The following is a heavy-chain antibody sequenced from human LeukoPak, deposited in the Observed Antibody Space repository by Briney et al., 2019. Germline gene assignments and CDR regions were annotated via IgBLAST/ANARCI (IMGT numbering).Heavy chain of an antibody. D-gene: IGHD3-10*01. CDR3: ARGRVLLWFGDGGEFDY. CDR2: INHSGST. Sequence: SETLSLTCAVYGGSFSGYYWSWIRQPPGKGLEWIGEINHSGSTNYNPSLKSRVTISVDTSKNQFSLKLSSVTAADTAVYYCARGRVLLWFGDGGEFDYWGRGTLVTVSS. CDR1: GGSFSGYY. J-gene: IGHJ4*02. V-gene: IGHV4-34*01.